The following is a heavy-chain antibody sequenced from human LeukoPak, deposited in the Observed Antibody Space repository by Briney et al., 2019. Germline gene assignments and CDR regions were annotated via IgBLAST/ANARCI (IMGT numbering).Heavy chain of an antibody. Sequence: GGSLRLSCAASGFTFDDYAMHWVRQAPGKGLEWVSGISWNSGSIGYADSVKGRFTISRDNAKNSLYLQMNSLRDEDTAVYYCAREDVPAAMGEYYFDYWGQGTLVTVSS. J-gene: IGHJ4*02. CDR3: AREDVPAAMGEYYFDY. V-gene: IGHV3-9*01. CDR1: GFTFDDYA. CDR2: ISWNSGSI. D-gene: IGHD2-2*01.